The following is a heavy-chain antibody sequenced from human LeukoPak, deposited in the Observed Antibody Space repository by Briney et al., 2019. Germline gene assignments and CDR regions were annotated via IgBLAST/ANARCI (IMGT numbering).Heavy chain of an antibody. J-gene: IGHJ4*02. Sequence: PSETLSLTCTVSGGSVSSSSYYWGWIRQPPGKGLEWIGSIYYSGSTSYHPSLKSRVTISVDTSKNQLSLKLSSVTAADTAVYYCARGLRQLVRSWHYWGQGTLVTVSS. CDR1: GGSVSSSSYY. D-gene: IGHD6-6*01. CDR3: ARGLRQLVRSWHY. V-gene: IGHV4-39*01. CDR2: IYYSGST.